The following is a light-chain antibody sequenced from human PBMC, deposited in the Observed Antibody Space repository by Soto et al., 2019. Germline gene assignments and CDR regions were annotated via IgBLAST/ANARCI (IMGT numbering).Light chain of an antibody. V-gene: IGKV1-39*01. Sequence: DIQMSQSPSSLSASVGDSVTITCRASETIIDYLNWYQQQPGEAPKLLIFSASSLHSGVPSRFRGSGSGTHFTLTISSLQPEDFATYFCQQSFSAPRTCGQGPKLQAK. CDR2: SAS. CDR1: ETIIDY. CDR3: QQSFSAPRT. J-gene: IGKJ2*01.